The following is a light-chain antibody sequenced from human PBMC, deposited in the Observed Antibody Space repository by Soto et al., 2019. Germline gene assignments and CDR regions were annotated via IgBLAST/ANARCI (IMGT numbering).Light chain of an antibody. V-gene: IGKV3-11*01. J-gene: IGKJ2*01. CDR3: QQRSNWSPNMYT. Sequence: EIVLTQSPATLSLSPGERATLSCRASQSVSSYLAWYQQKPGQGPRLLIYDASNRATGIPARFSGSGSGTDFTLTISSLEPEDFAVYYCQQRSNWSPNMYTFSQGTKLEIK. CDR2: DAS. CDR1: QSVSSY.